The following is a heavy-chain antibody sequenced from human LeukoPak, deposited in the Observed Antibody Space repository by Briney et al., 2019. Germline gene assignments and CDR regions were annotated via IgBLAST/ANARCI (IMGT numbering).Heavy chain of an antibody. Sequence: GGSLRLSCAASGFTFSNYWMHWVRQVPGKGLVWVSRINDDGSATFYADSVKGRFTISRDNAKNTLFLQMNSLSAEDTALNYCAREILAPGKTHDYWGQGTLVTVSS. CDR2: INDDGSAT. CDR3: AREILAPGKTHDY. V-gene: IGHV3-74*01. J-gene: IGHJ4*02. CDR1: GFTFSNYW.